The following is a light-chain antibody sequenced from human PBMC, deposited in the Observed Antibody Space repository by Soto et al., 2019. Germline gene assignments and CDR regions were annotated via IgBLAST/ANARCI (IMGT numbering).Light chain of an antibody. V-gene: IGKV3-20*01. CDR2: GAS. CDR3: QQYGSSPIT. Sequence: ERVMTQSPATLSVSPGGRATLSCRASQSISSNLAWYQQKPGQAPRLLIYGASSRATGIPDRFSGSGSGTDFTLTINRLEPEDFAVYYCQQYGSSPITFGQGTRLEIK. J-gene: IGKJ5*01. CDR1: QSISSN.